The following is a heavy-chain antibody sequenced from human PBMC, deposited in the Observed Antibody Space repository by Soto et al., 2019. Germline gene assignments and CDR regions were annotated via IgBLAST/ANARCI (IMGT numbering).Heavy chain of an antibody. J-gene: IGHJ6*02. Sequence: VSSVKVSCKASGYTFTGYYMHWVRQAPGQGLEWMGWINPNSGGTNYAQKFQGWVTMTRDTSISTAYMELSRLRSDDTAVYYCARSSPTYYYGMDVWGQGTTATVSS. CDR3: ARSSPTYYYGMDV. D-gene: IGHD6-6*01. CDR2: INPNSGGT. CDR1: GYTFTGYY. V-gene: IGHV1-2*04.